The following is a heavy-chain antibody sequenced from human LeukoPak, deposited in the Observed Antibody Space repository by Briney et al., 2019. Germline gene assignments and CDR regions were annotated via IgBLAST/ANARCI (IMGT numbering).Heavy chain of an antibody. CDR2: ISSSGTYI. D-gene: IGHD3/OR15-3a*01. V-gene: IGHV3-21*01. CDR1: GFTFSTYS. CDR3: ARSGRTRYYLDYFDY. J-gene: IGHJ4*02. Sequence: GGSLRLSCAASGFTFSTYSMNWVRQAPGNGLDWVSSISSSGTYIYYADSVKGRFTISRDNAKNSLYLQMNSLRAEDTAVYYCARSGRTRYYLDYFDYWGQGTLVTVSS.